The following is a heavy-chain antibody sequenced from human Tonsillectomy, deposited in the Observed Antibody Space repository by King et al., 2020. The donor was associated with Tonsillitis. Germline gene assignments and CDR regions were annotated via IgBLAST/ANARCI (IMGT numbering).Heavy chain of an antibody. V-gene: IGHV3-30-3*01. CDR1: GFTFSSYA. Sequence: VQLVESGGGVVQPGTSLRLSCAASGFTFSSYAMHWVRQAPGKGLEWVAAVSYDGSHKYHADSVKGRFTISRDNSKNTLCLQMNILRPEDTAVYYCAAFDSGGYYAGFDYWGQGTLVTVSS. CDR3: AAFDSGGYYAGFDY. D-gene: IGHD3-22*01. J-gene: IGHJ4*02. CDR2: VSYDGSHK.